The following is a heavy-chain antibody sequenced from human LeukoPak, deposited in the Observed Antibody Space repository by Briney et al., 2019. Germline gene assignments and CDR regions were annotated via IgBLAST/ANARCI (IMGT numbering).Heavy chain of an antibody. CDR1: GFTFSSYG. D-gene: IGHD6-13*01. Sequence: GGSLRLSCAASGFTFSSYGMHWVRQAPGKGLEWVAVISYDGSNKYYADSVTGRLTLSRDNSKNTLYLQMNSLRAEDTAVYYCAKDQGGGSSWYTAWGQGTRVTVSS. CDR3: AKDQGGGSSWYTA. J-gene: IGHJ4*02. V-gene: IGHV3-30*18. CDR2: ISYDGSNK.